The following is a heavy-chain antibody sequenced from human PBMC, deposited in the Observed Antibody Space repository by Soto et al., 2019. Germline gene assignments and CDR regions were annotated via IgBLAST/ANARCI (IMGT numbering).Heavy chain of an antibody. D-gene: IGHD2-2*01. CDR3: ARDGIVVVPAAHDGGDYYYGMDV. CDR1: GGSISSSNW. Sequence: PSETLSLTCAVSGGSISSSNWWSWVRRPPGKGLEWIGEIYHSGSTNYNPSLKSRVTISVDKSKNQFSLKLSSVTAADTAVYYCARDGIVVVPAAHDGGDYYYGMDVWGQGTTVTVSS. J-gene: IGHJ6*02. CDR2: IYHSGST. V-gene: IGHV4-4*02.